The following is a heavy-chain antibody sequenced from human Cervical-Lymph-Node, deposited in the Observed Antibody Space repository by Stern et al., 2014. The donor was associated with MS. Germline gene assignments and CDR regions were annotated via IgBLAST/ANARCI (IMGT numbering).Heavy chain of an antibody. D-gene: IGHD3-16*01. V-gene: IGHV3-74*02. CDR2: SEVDGTTT. Sequence: QLVQSGGGLVQPGGSLRLSCAASGFTLSMYRMHWLRQIPGKGLVWVSRSEVDGTTTAYADSVKGRFTISRDNAKNTLYLQMNSLRADDTAVYYCARVGATSPIDFWGQGTLVTVSS. J-gene: IGHJ4*02. CDR3: ARVGATSPIDF. CDR1: GFTLSMYR.